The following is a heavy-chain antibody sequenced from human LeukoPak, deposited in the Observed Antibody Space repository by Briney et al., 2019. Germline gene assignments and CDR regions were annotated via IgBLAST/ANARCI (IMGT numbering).Heavy chain of an antibody. V-gene: IGHV3-23*01. Sequence: TGGSLRLSCAASGFTFSSYAMSWVRQAPGKGLEWVSAISGSGGSTYYADSVKGRFTISRDNSKNTLYLQMNSLRAEDTAVYYCAKATSSDYRAFHYWGQGTLVTVSS. CDR3: AKATSSDYRAFHY. D-gene: IGHD3-22*01. J-gene: IGHJ4*02. CDR1: GFTFSSYA. CDR2: ISGSGGST.